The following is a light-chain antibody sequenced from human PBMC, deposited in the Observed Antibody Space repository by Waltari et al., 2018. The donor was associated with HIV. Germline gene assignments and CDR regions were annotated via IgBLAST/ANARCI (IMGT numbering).Light chain of an antibody. J-gene: IGLJ2*01. CDR3: LLSYGGPRV. Sequence: QAVVTQEPSLTVSPGGPVTLTCGSSTGAVPSGHSPYWFQQRPGQAPRTLIHDTSNKHSWTPARFSGSLLGGKAALTLSGAQPEDEAEYYCLLSYGGPRVFGGGTKLTVL. V-gene: IGLV7-46*01. CDR2: DTS. CDR1: TGAVPSGHS.